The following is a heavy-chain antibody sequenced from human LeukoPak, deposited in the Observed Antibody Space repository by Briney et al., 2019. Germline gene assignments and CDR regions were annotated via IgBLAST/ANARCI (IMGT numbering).Heavy chain of an antibody. CDR1: GGSISSYY. J-gene: IGHJ6*03. CDR3: GREGHYSQNVNSYYMDV. D-gene: IGHD4-11*01. CDR2: IYYSGST. V-gene: IGHV4-59*01. Sequence: SETLSLTCTVSGGSISSYYWSWIRQPPGKGLEWIGYIYYSGSTNYNPSLKSRVAISIDTSKNQFSLQMSSVTAADTAVYYCGREGHYSQNVNSYYMDVWGKGTTVTVSS.